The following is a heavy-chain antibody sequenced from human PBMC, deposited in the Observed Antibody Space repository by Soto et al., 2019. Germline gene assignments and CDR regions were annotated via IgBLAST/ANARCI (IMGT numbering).Heavy chain of an antibody. CDR2: ISSSSSYI. CDR1: GFTFSSYS. CDR3: ARDSGIAGATNPYYYYYGMDV. J-gene: IGHJ6*02. Sequence: GGSLRLSCAASGFTFSSYSMNWVRQAPGKGLEWVSSISSSSSYIYYADSVKGRFTISRDNAKNSLYLQMNSLRAEDTAVYYCARDSGIAGATNPYYYYYGMDVWGQGTTVTVSS. D-gene: IGHD1-26*01. V-gene: IGHV3-21*01.